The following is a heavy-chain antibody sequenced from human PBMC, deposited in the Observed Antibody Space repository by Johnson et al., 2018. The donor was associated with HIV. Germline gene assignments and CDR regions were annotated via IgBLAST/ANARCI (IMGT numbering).Heavy chain of an antibody. Sequence: QVQLVESGGGVVQPGRSLRLSCAASGFSFSSYAMHWVRQAPGKGLEWVAIVSYDGSKKYYPDSVKGRFTISRDNSKNTLYLQMDSLSAEGTGVYYCAKIRTSGTCDAFDIWGQGTIVTVSS. V-gene: IGHV3-30*18. CDR1: GFSFSSYA. CDR3: AKIRTSGTCDAFDI. CDR2: VSYDGSKK. J-gene: IGHJ3*02. D-gene: IGHD1-14*01.